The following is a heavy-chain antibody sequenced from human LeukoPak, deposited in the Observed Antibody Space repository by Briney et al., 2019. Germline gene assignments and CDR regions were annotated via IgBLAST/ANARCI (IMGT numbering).Heavy chain of an antibody. CDR1: GFTFSTYG. D-gene: IGHD3-16*01. V-gene: IGHV3-33*01. CDR2: IWYDGSKK. J-gene: IGHJ6*02. CDR3: ARGGGLDV. Sequence: GGSLRLSCAASGFTFSTYGLHWVRQAPGKGLEWVALIWYDGSKKYYADSVKGRFTISRDYSKNTLYLQMNSLRVEGTAVYYCARGGGLDVWGQGATVTVSS.